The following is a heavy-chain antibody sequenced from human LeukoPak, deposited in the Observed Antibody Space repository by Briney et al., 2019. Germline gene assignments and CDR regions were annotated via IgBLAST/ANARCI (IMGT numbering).Heavy chain of an antibody. J-gene: IGHJ4*02. CDR2: IRSKAYGGTT. V-gene: IGHV3-49*04. Sequence: SGGSLRLSCTASGFTFGDYAMSWVRQAPGKGLEWVGFIRSKAYGGTTEYAASVKGRSTISGDDSKSIAYLQMNSLKTEDTAVYYCTRDSAVDCSGGSCYSFDYWGQGTLVTVSS. D-gene: IGHD2-15*01. CDR3: TRDSAVDCSGGSCYSFDY. CDR1: GFTFGDYA.